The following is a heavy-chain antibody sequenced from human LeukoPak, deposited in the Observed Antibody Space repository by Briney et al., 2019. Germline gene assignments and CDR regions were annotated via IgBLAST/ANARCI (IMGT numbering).Heavy chain of an antibody. D-gene: IGHD6-19*01. J-gene: IGHJ4*02. CDR1: GGSVSSGSYY. CDR2: IYYSGST. V-gene: IGHV4-61*01. CDR3: ARVIAVAGALDY. Sequence: PSETLSLTCTVSGGSVSSGSYYWSWIRQPPGKGLEWIGYIYYSGSTNYNPSLKSRVTISLDTSKNQFSLKLSSVTAADTAVYYCARVIAVAGALDYWGQGTLVTVSS.